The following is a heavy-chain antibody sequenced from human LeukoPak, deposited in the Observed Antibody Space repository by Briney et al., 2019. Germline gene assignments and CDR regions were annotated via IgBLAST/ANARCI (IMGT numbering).Heavy chain of an antibody. CDR2: ISAYNGNT. CDR3: ASTLGSSFTYYFDH. V-gene: IGHV1-18*01. CDR1: GYTFTSYG. J-gene: IGHJ4*02. D-gene: IGHD6-13*01. Sequence: GASVKVSCKASGYTFTSYGISWVRQAPGQGLEWMGWISAYNGNTNYAQKLQGRVTMTTDTSTSTAYMELRSLRSDDTAVYYCASTLGSSFTYYFDHWGQGTLVTVSS.